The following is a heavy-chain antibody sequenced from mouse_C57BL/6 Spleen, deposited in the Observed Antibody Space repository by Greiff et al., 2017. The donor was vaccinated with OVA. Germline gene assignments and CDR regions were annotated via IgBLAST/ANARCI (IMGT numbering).Heavy chain of an antibody. Sequence: EVMLVESGGGLVQPKGSLKLSCAASGFSFNTYAMNWVRQAPGKGLEWVARIRSKSNNYATYYADSVKDRFTISRDDSESMLYLQMNNLKTEDTAMYYCVRHGHDGFAYWGHGTLVTVSA. CDR2: IRSKSNNYAT. CDR3: VRHGHDGFAY. D-gene: IGHD2-12*01. CDR1: GFSFNTYA. V-gene: IGHV10-1*01. J-gene: IGHJ3*01.